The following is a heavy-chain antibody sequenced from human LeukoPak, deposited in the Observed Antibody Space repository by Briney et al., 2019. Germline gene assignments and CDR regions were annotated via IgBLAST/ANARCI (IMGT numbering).Heavy chain of an antibody. CDR3: ARDLRRRVTAIGYGPREYYYYMDV. CDR1: GYSISSGYD. CDR2: ISQRGDT. D-gene: IGHD2-21*02. Sequence: SETLSLTCTVSGYSISSGYDWGWMRQAPGKGLEWLASISQRGDTYNNPSLKSRVSLSVDTSKNQLSLKLTSVTAADTAVYYCARDLRRRVTAIGYGPREYYYYMDVWGKGTTVTISS. V-gene: IGHV4-38-2*02. J-gene: IGHJ6*03.